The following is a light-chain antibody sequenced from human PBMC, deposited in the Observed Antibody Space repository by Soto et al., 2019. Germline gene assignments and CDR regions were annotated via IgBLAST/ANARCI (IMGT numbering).Light chain of an antibody. V-gene: IGLV1-47*01. CDR2: RND. CDR3: AVWDNSLNGVA. Sequence: QSVLPQTPSASGTPGQSVTISCSGSNSNMVRNYAHWYQQVPGTAPKLLIYRNDVRPSGVPDRFTGSKSGTSASLAISGLRSEDEADYYCAVWDNSLNGVAFGGGTKVTVL. J-gene: IGLJ2*01. CDR1: NSNMVRNY.